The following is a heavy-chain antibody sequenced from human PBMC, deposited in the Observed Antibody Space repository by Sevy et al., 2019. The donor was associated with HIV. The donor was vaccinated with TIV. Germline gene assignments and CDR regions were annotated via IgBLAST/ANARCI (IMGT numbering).Heavy chain of an antibody. CDR3: ARDHWGTEQRDHYYDYYGIDV. Sequence: GGSLRLSCAASGFTFSGYALHWVRQAPGKGLEWVAVISYDGSQNHYAGSVRGRFTIFRDNSKNTLFLQMNSLRGEDTAMYYCARDHWGTEQRDHYYDYYGIDVWGQGTTVTVSS. CDR2: ISYDGSQN. CDR1: GFTFSGYA. V-gene: IGHV3-33*05. D-gene: IGHD3-16*01. J-gene: IGHJ6*02.